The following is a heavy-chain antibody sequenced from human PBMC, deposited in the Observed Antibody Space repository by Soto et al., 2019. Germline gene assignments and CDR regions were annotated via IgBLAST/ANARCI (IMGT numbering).Heavy chain of an antibody. CDR2: IYPGDSDT. CDR3: ARGTVIQGYYCGMDV. V-gene: IGHV5-51*01. CDR1: GNTFTTYS. J-gene: IGHJ6*02. Sequence: ESLKISCEVSGNTFTTYSIGWVRQMPGKGLEWMGSIYPGDSDTAYSPSFEGQVTISADKSTTTAYLQWSSLKASDTAMYYCARGTVIQGYYCGMDVWGQGTTVTVSS. D-gene: IGHD4-17*01.